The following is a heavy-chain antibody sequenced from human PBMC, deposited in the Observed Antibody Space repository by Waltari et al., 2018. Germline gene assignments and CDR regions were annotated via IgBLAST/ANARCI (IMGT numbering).Heavy chain of an antibody. V-gene: IGHV1-69-2*01. CDR3: VVGGYCSPSICPWDY. D-gene: IGHD2-15*01. Sequence: EVQVVQSGAEVKKPGATVKISCKASGYTFTDFYIHWLQLAPGKALQGMGRVNTEECETMYGMNFRDRITMTADTSTNTAYMELSSLRSADTAVYYCVVGGYCSPSICPWDYWGQGTLVTVSS. J-gene: IGHJ4*02. CDR1: GYTFTDFY. CDR2: VNTEECET.